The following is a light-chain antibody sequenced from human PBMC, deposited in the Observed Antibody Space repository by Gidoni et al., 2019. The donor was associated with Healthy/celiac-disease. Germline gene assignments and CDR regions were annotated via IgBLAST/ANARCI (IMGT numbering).Light chain of an antibody. Sequence: EIVLTQSPGTLSLSPGESDTLSCRASQSVSSSYLAWYQQKPVQSPRLPIYGASSRATGIPDRFSGSGSGTDFTLTISRLEPEDFAVYYCQQYGSSPMYTFGQGTKLEIK. CDR1: QSVSSSY. J-gene: IGKJ2*01. CDR2: GAS. CDR3: QQYGSSPMYT. V-gene: IGKV3-20*01.